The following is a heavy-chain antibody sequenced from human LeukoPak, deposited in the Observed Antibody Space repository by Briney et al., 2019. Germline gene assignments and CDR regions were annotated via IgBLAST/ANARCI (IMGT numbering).Heavy chain of an antibody. CDR1: GFTFSSYE. J-gene: IGHJ4*02. Sequence: GGSLRLSCAASGFTFSSYEMNWVRQAPGKGLEWVSYISSSGSTVYYADSVKGRFTISRDNAKNSLYLQMNRLRAEDTAVYYCAKDTCTNGVCYFDFWGQGTLVTVSS. D-gene: IGHD2-8*01. CDR3: AKDTCTNGVCYFDF. V-gene: IGHV3-48*03. CDR2: ISSSGSTV.